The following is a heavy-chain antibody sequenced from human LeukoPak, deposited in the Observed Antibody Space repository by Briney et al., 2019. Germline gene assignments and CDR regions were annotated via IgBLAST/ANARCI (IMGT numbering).Heavy chain of an antibody. CDR1: GFTFDDYA. D-gene: IGHD1-7*01. CDR3: ARDHSFAGTTPDY. CDR2: ISWTSGSV. V-gene: IGHV3-9*01. Sequence: PGGSLRLSCAASGFTFDDYAMHWVRQAPGKGLEWVSGISWTSGSVGYADSVKGRFAISRDNAKNSLYLQMNSLRAEDTAVYYCARDHSFAGTTPDYWGQGTLVTVSS. J-gene: IGHJ4*02.